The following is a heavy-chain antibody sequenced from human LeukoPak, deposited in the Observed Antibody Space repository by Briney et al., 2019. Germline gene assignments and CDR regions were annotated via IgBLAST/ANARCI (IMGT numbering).Heavy chain of an antibody. CDR3: ARDYKRWFGAMVGAFDI. D-gene: IGHD3-10*01. Sequence: PGGSLRLSCAASGFTFSSYWMHWVRQAPGKGLVWVSRINSDGSSTSYADSVKGRFTISRDNAKNTLYLQMNSLRAEDTAVYYCARDYKRWFGAMVGAFDIWGQGTMVTVSS. CDR2: INSDGSST. CDR1: GFTFSSYW. V-gene: IGHV3-74*01. J-gene: IGHJ3*02.